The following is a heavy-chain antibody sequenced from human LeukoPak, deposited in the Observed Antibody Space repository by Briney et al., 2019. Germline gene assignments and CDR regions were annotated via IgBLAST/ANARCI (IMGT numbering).Heavy chain of an antibody. V-gene: IGHV4-39*07. CDR1: GGSISSSGYY. Sequence: PSETLSLTCTVSGGSISSSGYYWGWIRQPPGKGLEWIGSIYHSGSTYYNPSLKSRVTISVDTSKNQFSLKLSSVTAADTAVYYCARVYYDFWSGYLDYFDYWGQGTLVTVSS. CDR3: ARVYYDFWSGYLDYFDY. J-gene: IGHJ4*02. CDR2: IYHSGST. D-gene: IGHD3-3*01.